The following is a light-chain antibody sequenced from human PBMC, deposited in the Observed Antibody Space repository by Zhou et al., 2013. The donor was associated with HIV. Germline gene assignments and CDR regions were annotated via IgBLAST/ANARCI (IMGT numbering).Light chain of an antibody. Sequence: DIVLTQSPGTLSLSPGERATLSCRASQSVRSSYLAWYQQKPGQAPSLLIYGTSSRATGIPDRFSGSGSGTDFTLTISRLEPEDFAVYYCQQYGSSPITFGQGTRLEIK. CDR3: QQYGSSPIT. CDR1: QSVRSSY. V-gene: IGKV3-20*01. J-gene: IGKJ5*01. CDR2: GTS.